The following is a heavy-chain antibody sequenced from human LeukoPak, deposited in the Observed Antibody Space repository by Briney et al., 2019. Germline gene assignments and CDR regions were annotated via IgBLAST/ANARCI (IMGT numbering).Heavy chain of an antibody. D-gene: IGHD3-22*01. CDR1: GGTFSSYA. J-gene: IGHJ3*02. CDR3: ARDRYYDSTDLYAFDI. Sequence: SVKVSXKASGGTFSSYAISWVRQAPGQGLEWMGGIIPIFGTANYAQKFQGRVTITTDESTSTAYMELSSLRSEDTAVYYCARDRYYDSTDLYAFDIWGQGTMVTVSS. CDR2: IIPIFGTA. V-gene: IGHV1-69*05.